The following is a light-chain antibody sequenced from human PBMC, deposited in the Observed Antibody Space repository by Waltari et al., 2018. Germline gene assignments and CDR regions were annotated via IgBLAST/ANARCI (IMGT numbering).Light chain of an antibody. CDR2: GAS. Sequence: EIVLTQSPGTLSLSPGERATLSCRASQSVSSSYLAWYQQKPGQAPRLLIYGASSRATGIPDRFSGSGSGTDFTLTISRLEPEDVAVYYCQQYGSQTTFGQGTKVEIK. J-gene: IGKJ1*01. CDR3: QQYGSQTT. V-gene: IGKV3-20*01. CDR1: QSVSSSY.